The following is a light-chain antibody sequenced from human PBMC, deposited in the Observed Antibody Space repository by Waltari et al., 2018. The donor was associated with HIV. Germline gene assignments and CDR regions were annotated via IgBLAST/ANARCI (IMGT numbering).Light chain of an antibody. CDR1: DSMSRF. J-gene: IGKJ2*01. CDR2: DAS. CDR3: QQANGFPDT. V-gene: IGKV1-12*01. Sequence: DIQVTQFPSSLPASVGDTVTITCRASDSMSRFLAWAQQQRGQAPRLPRYDASRVDGRAPSRVSGFGAGSDFTLVISNLQNDDFATYMCQQANGFPDTFGQGTKVE.